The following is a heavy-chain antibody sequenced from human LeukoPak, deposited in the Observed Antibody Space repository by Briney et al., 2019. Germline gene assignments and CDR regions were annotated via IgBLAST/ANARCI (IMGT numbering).Heavy chain of an antibody. CDR3: ARGSSSWYHNWFDP. CDR2: IYTSGST. V-gene: IGHV4-4*07. J-gene: IGHJ5*02. CDR1: GGSISSYY. Sequence: RSSETLSLTCTVSGGSISSYYWSWIRQPAGKGLEWIGRIYTSGSTNYNPSLESRVTISVDTSKSQFSLKVTSVTAADTAVYYCARGSSSWYHNWFDPWGQGTLVTVSS. D-gene: IGHD6-13*01.